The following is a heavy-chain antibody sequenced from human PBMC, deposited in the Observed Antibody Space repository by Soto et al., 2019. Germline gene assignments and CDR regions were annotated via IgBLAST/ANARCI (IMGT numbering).Heavy chain of an antibody. D-gene: IGHD6-19*01. V-gene: IGHV6-1*01. CDR2: TYYRSKWYN. Sequence: SQTLSLTCAISGDSVSSNSAAWNWIRQSPSRGLEWLGRTYYRSKWYNDYAVSVKSRITINPDTSKNQSSLQLNSVTPEDTAVYYCARGRNTGYGSGGDYYYGMDVWGQGTTVTVSS. CDR1: GDSVSSNSAA. CDR3: ARGRNTGYGSGGDYYYGMDV. J-gene: IGHJ6*02.